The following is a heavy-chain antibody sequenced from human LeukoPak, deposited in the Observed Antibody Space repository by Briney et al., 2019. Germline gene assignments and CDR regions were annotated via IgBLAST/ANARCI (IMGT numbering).Heavy chain of an antibody. Sequence: SGALSLTCTVPGGPLSRYYWSWIRQPPGEGLGWVGYIYLNGSTNFNPSPKSRVTITVDTSKKQFPLKVSSVNAADTAVYFCAREVRGKRIASWGRGTLVTVSS. CDR1: GGPLSRYY. CDR3: AREVRGKRIAS. J-gene: IGHJ4*02. V-gene: IGHV4-59*12. D-gene: IGHD1-26*01. CDR2: IYLNGST.